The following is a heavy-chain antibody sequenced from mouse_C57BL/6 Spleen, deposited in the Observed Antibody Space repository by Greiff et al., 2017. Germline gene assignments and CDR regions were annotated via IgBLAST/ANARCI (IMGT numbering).Heavy chain of an antibody. V-gene: IGHV1-62-3*01. D-gene: IGHD1-1*01. Sequence: QVQLQQPGAELVKPGASVKLSCKASGYTFTSYWMHWVKQRPGRGLEWIGRIDPNSGGTKYNEKFKSKATLTVGKPSSTAYMQLSSQTSEDSAGYYCARRDYYGSSYGGYFDYWGQGTTLTVSS. J-gene: IGHJ2*01. CDR2: IDPNSGGT. CDR1: GYTFTSYW. CDR3: ARRDYYGSSYGGYFDY.